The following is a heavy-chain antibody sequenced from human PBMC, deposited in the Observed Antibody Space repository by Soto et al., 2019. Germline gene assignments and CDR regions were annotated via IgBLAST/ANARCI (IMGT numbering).Heavy chain of an antibody. D-gene: IGHD3-3*01. Sequence: ASVKVSCKAFGYTFSTYGISWVRQAPGQGLEWMGWIGADNSKTNYAQKLQGRVTMTRGTSTSTAYMELRSLISDDTAVYYCARFWRGYLPDYWGQGTLVTVSS. CDR3: ARFWRGYLPDY. CDR2: IGADNSKT. J-gene: IGHJ4*02. V-gene: IGHV1-18*01. CDR1: GYTFSTYG.